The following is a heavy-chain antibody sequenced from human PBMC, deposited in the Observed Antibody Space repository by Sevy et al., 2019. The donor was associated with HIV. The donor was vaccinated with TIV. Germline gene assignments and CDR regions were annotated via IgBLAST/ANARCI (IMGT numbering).Heavy chain of an antibody. J-gene: IGHJ3*02. CDR2: IKSKTDGGTT. CDR3: TTDDYYIRTNDAFDI. V-gene: IGHV3-15*01. CDR1: GFTFSNAW. D-gene: IGHD3-22*01. Sequence: GGSLRLSCAASGFTFSNAWMSWVRQAPGKGLEWVGRIKSKTDGGTTDYAAPVKGRFTISRDDSKNTLYLQMNSLKTEDTAVYYCTTDDYYIRTNDAFDIWGQGTMVTVSS.